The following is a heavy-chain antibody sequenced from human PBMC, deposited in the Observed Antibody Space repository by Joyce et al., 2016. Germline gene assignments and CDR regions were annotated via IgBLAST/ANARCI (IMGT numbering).Heavy chain of an antibody. D-gene: IGHD1-26*01. Sequence: VQLVQSGAEVKKPGASVKVSCKASGYTFTDYGLSWVRLGPGQGLEWMGWIGTYNGNTNYAQKFQGRVTMTRDTATVTVDLELEDLKSEDTAIYYCAGDFNKEPVDCWGKGTLVTISS. V-gene: IGHV1-18*01. CDR3: AGDFNKEPVDC. CDR1: GYTFTDYG. CDR2: IGTYNGNT. J-gene: IGHJ4*02.